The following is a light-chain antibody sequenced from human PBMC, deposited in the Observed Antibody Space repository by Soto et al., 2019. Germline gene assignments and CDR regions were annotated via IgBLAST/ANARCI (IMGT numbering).Light chain of an antibody. V-gene: IGLV1-47*02. Sequence: QSVVTQPPSASGTPGQRVTISCSGSSSNIGSNYVYWYQQLPGTAPKLLIYSNNQRPSGVPDRFSGSKSGTSASLAISGLRSEDEADYYCGAWDDSLSWVFGGGTKLTVL. CDR2: SNN. J-gene: IGLJ3*02. CDR3: GAWDDSLSWV. CDR1: SSNIGSNY.